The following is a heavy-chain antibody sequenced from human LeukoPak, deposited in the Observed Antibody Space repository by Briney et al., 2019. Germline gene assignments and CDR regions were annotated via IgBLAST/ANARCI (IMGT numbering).Heavy chain of an antibody. CDR1: GFTFSSYA. CDR3: ARDLVRPKVLTMVPSGY. V-gene: IGHV3-30-3*01. J-gene: IGHJ4*02. D-gene: IGHD3-10*01. CDR2: ISYDGSNK. Sequence: SGGSLRLSCAASGFTFSSYAMHWVRQAPGKGLEWVAVISYDGSNKYYADSVKGRFTISRDNAKNSLYLQMNSLRAEDTAVYYCARDLVRPKVLTMVPSGYWGQGTLVTVSS.